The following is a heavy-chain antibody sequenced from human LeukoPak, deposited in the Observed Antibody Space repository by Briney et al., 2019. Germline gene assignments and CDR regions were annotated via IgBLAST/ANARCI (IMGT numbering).Heavy chain of an antibody. CDR1: GFTFSSYA. Sequence: GGSLRLSCAASGFTFSSYAMSWVRQAPGKGLEWVSGISGSGANTYYADSVKGRFTISRDNSKNTLYLQMNSLRAEDTAVYYCAREDRNYVAFDYWGQGTLVTVSS. J-gene: IGHJ4*02. V-gene: IGHV3-23*01. D-gene: IGHD1-14*01. CDR2: ISGSGANT. CDR3: AREDRNYVAFDY.